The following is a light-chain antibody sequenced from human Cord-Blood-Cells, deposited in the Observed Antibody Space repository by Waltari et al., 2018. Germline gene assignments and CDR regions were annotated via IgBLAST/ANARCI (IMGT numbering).Light chain of an antibody. CDR1: STDGGGYIY. Sequence: QSAPPHPASVSASPGKPITISCTGTSTDGGGYIYVVWYQQHPGNAPKLIIYDVSNRPSGVSNRYSVSKSCNPASLTISGLQAEDESDYYCSSYTSSSTVVFGGGTNLPVL. CDR2: DVS. CDR3: SSYTSSSTVV. J-gene: IGLJ2*01. V-gene: IGLV2-14*01.